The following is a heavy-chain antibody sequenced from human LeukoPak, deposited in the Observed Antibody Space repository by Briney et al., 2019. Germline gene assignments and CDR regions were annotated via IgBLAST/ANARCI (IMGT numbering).Heavy chain of an antibody. CDR2: INPDGSDK. D-gene: IGHD6-19*01. J-gene: IGHJ4*02. V-gene: IGHV3-7*01. Sequence: GGSLRLSCAGSGFIFRDYWLTWVRQAPGKGLQWVANINPDGSDKNYVDSLKGRFTIFRDNAKNLLYLQMNSLRVEDTAVYYCAGPPQAGPFDYWGQGTLVTVSS. CDR3: AGPPQAGPFDY. CDR1: GFIFRDYW.